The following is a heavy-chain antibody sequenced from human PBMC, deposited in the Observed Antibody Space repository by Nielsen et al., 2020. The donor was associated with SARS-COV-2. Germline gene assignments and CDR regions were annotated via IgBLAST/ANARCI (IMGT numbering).Heavy chain of an antibody. CDR1: GFTFSSYS. CDR2: ISSSSCYI. J-gene: IGHJ6*02. Sequence: GESLKISCAASGFTFSSYSMNWVRQAPGKGLEWVSSISSSSCYIYYADSVKGRFTISRDNAKNSLYLQMNSLRAEDTAVYYCARVHDYDFWSIYYYGMDVWGQGTTVTVSS. CDR3: ARVHDYDFWSIYYYGMDV. V-gene: IGHV3-21*01. D-gene: IGHD3-3*01.